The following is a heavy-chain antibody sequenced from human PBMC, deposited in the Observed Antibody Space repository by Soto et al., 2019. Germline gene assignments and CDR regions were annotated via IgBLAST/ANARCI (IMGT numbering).Heavy chain of an antibody. V-gene: IGHV4-34*01. Sequence: SETLSLTCAVYGGSFSGYYWSWIRQPPGKGLEWIGEINHSGSTNYNPSLKSRVTISVDTSKNQFSLKLSSVTAADTAVYYCARVPAPYGDYETGLKYYYGMDVWGQGTTVTVSS. CDR1: GGSFSGYY. CDR2: INHSGST. J-gene: IGHJ6*02. D-gene: IGHD4-17*01. CDR3: ARVPAPYGDYETGLKYYYGMDV.